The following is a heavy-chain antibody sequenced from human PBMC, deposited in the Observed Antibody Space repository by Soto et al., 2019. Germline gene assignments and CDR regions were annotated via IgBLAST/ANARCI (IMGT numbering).Heavy chain of an antibody. CDR1: GFKFSDYY. CDR2: ISSSGTGI. J-gene: IGHJ4*02. Sequence: QVQLVESGGGLVKPGGSLRLACAASGFKFSDYYMIWIRQAPGKGLEWVAYISSSGTGIYYPDSVKGRFTISRDNAKNSLYLQMNSLRDEDTAVYYCARDQYDSSGYYGFFDYWGQGTLVTVSS. CDR3: ARDQYDSSGYYGFFDY. D-gene: IGHD3-22*01. V-gene: IGHV3-11*04.